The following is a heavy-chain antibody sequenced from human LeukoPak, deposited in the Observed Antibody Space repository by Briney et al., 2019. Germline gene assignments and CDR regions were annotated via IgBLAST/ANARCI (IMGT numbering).Heavy chain of an antibody. V-gene: IGHV4-4*07. CDR2: IYTSGST. CDR3: ARSTPGLLPAPSDY. CDR1: GGSISSYY. J-gene: IGHJ4*02. D-gene: IGHD3-22*01. Sequence: SETLSLTCTVSGGSISSYYWSWIRQPAGKGLEWIGRIYTSGSTNYNPSLKSRVTMSVDTSKNQFSLKLSSVTAADTAVYYCARSTPGLLPAPSDYWGQGTLVTVSS.